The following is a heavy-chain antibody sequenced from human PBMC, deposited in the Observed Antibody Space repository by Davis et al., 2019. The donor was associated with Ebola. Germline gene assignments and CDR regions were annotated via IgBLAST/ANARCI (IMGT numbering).Heavy chain of an antibody. CDR3: ARGGGSSKRTMGY. D-gene: IGHD1-26*01. CDR1: GYTFTGYY. Sequence: ASVKVSCKASGYTFTGYYMHWVRQAPGQGLEWMGWINPNSGGTNYAQKFQGWVTMTRDTSISTAYMELSRLRSDDTAVYYWARGGGSSKRTMGYWGQGTLVIVSS. J-gene: IGHJ4*02. CDR2: INPNSGGT. V-gene: IGHV1-2*04.